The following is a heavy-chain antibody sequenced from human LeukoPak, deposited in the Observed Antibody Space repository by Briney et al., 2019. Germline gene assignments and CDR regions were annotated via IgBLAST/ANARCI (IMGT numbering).Heavy chain of an antibody. V-gene: IGHV4-39*07. D-gene: IGHD4-17*01. J-gene: IGHJ3*02. CDR2: IYYSGST. Sequence: PSETLSLTCTVSGGSISSSSYYWGWFRQPPGKGLEWIGSIYYSGSTYYNPSLKSRVTISVDTSKNQFSLKLSSVTAADTAVYYCARDPTVTTFTWGHDAFDIWGQGTMVTVSS. CDR3: ARDPTVTTFTWGHDAFDI. CDR1: GGSISSSSYY.